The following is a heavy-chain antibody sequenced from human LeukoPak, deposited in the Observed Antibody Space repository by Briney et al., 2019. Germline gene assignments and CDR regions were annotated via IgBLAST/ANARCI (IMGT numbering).Heavy chain of an antibody. D-gene: IGHD6-19*01. Sequence: PSETLSLTCTVSGYSISSGYFWGCVRQPPGKGLEWIGNIYHSGSTYYNPSLKSRVTISVDTSKNQFSPKLSSVTAADTAVYYCARTLYSSGWCPFDYWGQGALVTVSS. V-gene: IGHV4-38-2*02. CDR1: GYSISSGYF. CDR2: IYHSGST. CDR3: ARTLYSSGWCPFDY. J-gene: IGHJ4*02.